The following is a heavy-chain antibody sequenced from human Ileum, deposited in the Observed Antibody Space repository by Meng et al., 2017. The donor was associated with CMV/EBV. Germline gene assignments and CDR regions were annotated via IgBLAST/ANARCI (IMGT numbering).Heavy chain of an antibody. CDR3: ARSTTGPGDY. CDR1: GVSVTSGNYY. D-gene: IGHD1-1*01. Sequence: TCTVSGVSVTSGNYYCNWIRQPPGEGLEWIGWIYYTGSSSYHPSLKSRATITLDTSKNQFSPKVTSVTAADTAVYYCARSTTGPGDYWGQGTLVTVSS. V-gene: IGHV4-61*01. CDR2: IYYTGSS. J-gene: IGHJ4*02.